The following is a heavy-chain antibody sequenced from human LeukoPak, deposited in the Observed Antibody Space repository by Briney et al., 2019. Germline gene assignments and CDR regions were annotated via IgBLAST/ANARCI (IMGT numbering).Heavy chain of an antibody. V-gene: IGHV3-66*01. CDR2: IYSGGST. CDR1: GFTVSSNY. Sequence: GGSLRLSCAASGFTVSSNYMSWVRQAPGKGLEWVSVIYSGGSTYYADSVKGRFTISRDNSKNTLYLQMNSLRAEDTAVYYCATRLYYYGMDVWGQGTTVTVSS. J-gene: IGHJ6*02. CDR3: ATRLYYYGMDV.